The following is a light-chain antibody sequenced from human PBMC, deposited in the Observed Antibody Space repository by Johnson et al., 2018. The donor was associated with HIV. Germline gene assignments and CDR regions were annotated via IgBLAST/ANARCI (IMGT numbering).Light chain of an antibody. J-gene: IGLJ1*01. Sequence: QSVLTQPPSVSAAPGQKVTISCSGTSSNIGNNYVSWYQQLPGTAPKLLIYENNKRPSGIPDRFSGSKSGTSATLGITGLQPGDEADYYCVTWDNSLNTGGVFGAGTKVTVL. CDR1: SSNIGNNY. CDR3: VTWDNSLNTGGV. CDR2: ENN. V-gene: IGLV1-51*02.